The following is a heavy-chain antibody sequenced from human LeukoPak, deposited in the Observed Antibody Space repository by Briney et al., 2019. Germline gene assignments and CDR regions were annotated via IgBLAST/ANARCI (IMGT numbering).Heavy chain of an antibody. CDR2: IYYSGST. V-gene: IGHV4-39*07. D-gene: IGHD6-19*01. CDR1: GGSISSSSYY. CDR3: AREGERYSSGARPGDWFDP. J-gene: IGHJ5*02. Sequence: SETLSLTCTVSGGSISSSSYYWGWIRQPPGKGLEWIGSIYYSGSTYYNPSLKSRVTISVDTSKNQFSLKLSSVTAADTAVYYCAREGERYSSGARPGDWFDPWGQGTLVTVSS.